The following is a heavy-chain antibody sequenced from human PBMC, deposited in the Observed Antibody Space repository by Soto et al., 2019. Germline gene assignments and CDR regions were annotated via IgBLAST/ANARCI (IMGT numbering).Heavy chain of an antibody. J-gene: IGHJ4*02. CDR2: ISAYNGNK. CDR3: ARDLGQQLFDY. Sequence: ASVKVSCTACGYSLTSYGISWVRQAPGQGLEWMGWISAYNGNKKYAQKLQGRVTMTTDTSTSTAYMELRSLRSDDTAVYYCARDLGQQLFDYWGQGTLVTVSS. V-gene: IGHV1-18*01. CDR1: GYSLTSYG. D-gene: IGHD6-13*01.